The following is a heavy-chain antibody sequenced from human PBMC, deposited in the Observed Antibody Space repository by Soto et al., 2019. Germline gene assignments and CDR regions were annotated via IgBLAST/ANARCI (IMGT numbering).Heavy chain of an antibody. J-gene: IGHJ6*02. Sequence: GGSLRLSCAASGFTFTRYSMNWVRQAPGKGLEWVSSISSTTNYIYYGDSMKGRFTISRDNAKNSLYLQMNSLRAEDTAVYYCAREEMYYYYGMDVWGQGTTVTVSS. V-gene: IGHV3-21*01. CDR3: AREEMYYYYGMDV. CDR2: ISSTTNYI. CDR1: GFTFTRYS.